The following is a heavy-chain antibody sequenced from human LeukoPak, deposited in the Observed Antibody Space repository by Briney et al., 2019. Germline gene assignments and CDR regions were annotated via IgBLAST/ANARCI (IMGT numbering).Heavy chain of an antibody. Sequence: SETLSLTCTVSGGSISSGSYYWSWIRQPAGKGLEWIGEIYHSGSTNYNPSLKSRVTISLDKSKNQFSLKLYSVTAADTAVYYCARYRGARGYHFDYWGQGTLVTVSS. V-gene: IGHV4-61*10. J-gene: IGHJ4*02. CDR3: ARYRGARGYHFDY. CDR1: GGSISSGSYY. D-gene: IGHD6-25*01. CDR2: IYHSGST.